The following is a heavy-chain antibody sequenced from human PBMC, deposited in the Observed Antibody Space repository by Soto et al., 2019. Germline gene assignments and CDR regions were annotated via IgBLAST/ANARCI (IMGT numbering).Heavy chain of an antibody. CDR1: GFTFRSYS. Sequence: GGSLRLSCIASGFTFRSYSMTWVRQAPGKGLEWVSYISSSSSTIYYADSVKGRFTISRDNAKNSLYLQMNSLRDEDTAVYYCARGLYYYDSSGYWGYWGQGTLVTVSS. CDR2: ISSSSSTI. CDR3: ARGLYYYDSSGYWGY. V-gene: IGHV3-48*02. D-gene: IGHD3-22*01. J-gene: IGHJ4*02.